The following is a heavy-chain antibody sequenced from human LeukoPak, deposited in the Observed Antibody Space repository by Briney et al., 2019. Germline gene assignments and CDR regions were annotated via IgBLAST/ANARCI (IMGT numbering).Heavy chain of an antibody. CDR1: GFSLSTSGMC. J-gene: IGHJ4*02. Sequence: ESGPTLVNPTQTLTLTCTFSGFSLSTSGMCVSWIRQPPGKALEWLARIDWDDDKYYSTSLKTRLTISKDTSKNQVVLTMTNMDPVDTATCYCARLYYYDSSGYYYESGPFDYWGQGTLVTVSS. CDR3: ARLYYYDSSGYYYESGPFDY. V-gene: IGHV2-70*11. D-gene: IGHD3-22*01. CDR2: IDWDDDK.